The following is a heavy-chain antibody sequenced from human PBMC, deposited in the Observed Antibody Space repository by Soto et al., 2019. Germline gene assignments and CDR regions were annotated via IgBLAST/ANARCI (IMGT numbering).Heavy chain of an antibody. CDR2: INSEGTST. Sequence: GGSLRLSCAASGFTLSSYWMHWVRQAPGKGLVWVSRINSEGTSTSYADSVKGRFTISRDNAKNTLYLQMNSLRGEDTAVYYCVRDRGYSGYDNWGPGTLVTVSS. J-gene: IGHJ4*02. V-gene: IGHV3-74*01. D-gene: IGHD5-12*01. CDR3: VRDRGYSGYDN. CDR1: GFTLSSYW.